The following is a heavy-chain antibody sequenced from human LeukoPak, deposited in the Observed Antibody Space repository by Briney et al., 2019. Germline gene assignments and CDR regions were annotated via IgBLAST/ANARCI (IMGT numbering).Heavy chain of an antibody. CDR1: GDSISVSDYY. Sequence: SETPSLTCTVSGDSISVSDYYWGWIRQPPGKGLEWIGSVYYNGDTYYNPSLRSRVTTSIDTSKNQFSLRLSSVTAADTSVYYCARHRAHSDYIDYWGQGTLVTVSS. D-gene: IGHD3-10*01. J-gene: IGHJ4*02. V-gene: IGHV4-39*01. CDR2: VYYNGDT. CDR3: ARHRAHSDYIDY.